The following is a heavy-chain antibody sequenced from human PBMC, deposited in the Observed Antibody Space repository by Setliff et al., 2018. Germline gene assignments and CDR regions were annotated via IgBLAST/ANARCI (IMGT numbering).Heavy chain of an antibody. D-gene: IGHD3-10*01. CDR3: ARVESMVRGKNILRHFDY. Sequence: ASVKVSCKASGYTFSNYGVTWVRQAPGQGLEWMGWVTVYNGNTKYAQNLQGRLTLTTDISTSAAYMELGSLTTDDTAVYYCARVESMVRGKNILRHFDYWGQGIQVTVSS. CDR2: VTVYNGNT. J-gene: IGHJ4*02. V-gene: IGHV1-18*01. CDR1: GYTFSNYG.